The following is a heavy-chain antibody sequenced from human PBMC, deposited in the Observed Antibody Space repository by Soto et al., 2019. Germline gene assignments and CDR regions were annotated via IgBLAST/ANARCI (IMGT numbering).Heavy chain of an antibody. V-gene: IGHV4-59*01. Sequence: KRLDWVGYIYKSGSTNYNPSLKSRVTISVDTSRNQFSLKLTSVTAADTAVYYCARERRSGTWDHYYAMDVWGQGTTVT. CDR3: ARERRSGTWDHYYAMDV. CDR2: IYKSGST. J-gene: IGHJ6*02. D-gene: IGHD1-26*01.